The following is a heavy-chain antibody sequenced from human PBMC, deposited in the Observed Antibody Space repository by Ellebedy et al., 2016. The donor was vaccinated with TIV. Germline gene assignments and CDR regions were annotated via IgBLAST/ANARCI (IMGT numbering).Heavy chain of an antibody. D-gene: IGHD3-10*01. CDR3: ASQYGSGSYRPY. CDR1: GFTFSSYW. Sequence: GGSLRLXXAASGFTFSSYWMHWVRQAPGKGLVWVSRINSDGSSTSYADSVKGRFTISRDNAKNTLYLQMNSLRAEDTAVYCCASQYGSGSYRPYWGQGTLVTVSS. CDR2: INSDGSST. J-gene: IGHJ4*02. V-gene: IGHV3-74*01.